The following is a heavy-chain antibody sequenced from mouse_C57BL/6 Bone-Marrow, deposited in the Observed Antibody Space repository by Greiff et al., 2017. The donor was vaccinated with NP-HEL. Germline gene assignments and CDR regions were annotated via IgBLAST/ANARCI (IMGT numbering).Heavy chain of an antibody. D-gene: IGHD2-4*01. CDR3: ARIYYDYAWFAY. J-gene: IGHJ3*01. V-gene: IGHV5-4*03. CDR1: GFTFSSYA. CDR2: ISDGGSYT. Sequence: EVKVVESGGGLVKPGGSLKLSCAASGFTFSSYAMSWVRQTPEKRLEWVATISDGGSYTYYPDNVKGRFTISRDNAKNNLYLQMSHLKSEDTAMYYCARIYYDYAWFAYWGQGTLVTVSA.